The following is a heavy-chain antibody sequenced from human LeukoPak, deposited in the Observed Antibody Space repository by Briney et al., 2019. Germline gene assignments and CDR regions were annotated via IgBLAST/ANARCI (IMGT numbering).Heavy chain of an antibody. CDR1: GFTLSDYG. CDR2: MSYDGGNK. V-gene: IGHV3-30*18. CDR3: AKSGGLYTYGPRFDD. D-gene: IGHD5-18*01. J-gene: IGHJ4*02. Sequence: GGSLTLSCAASGFTLSDYGVHWVRQAPGKGLEWVAVMSYDGGNKYYADSVQGRFSVSRDDSKSTLYLQMSSLRTEDTAVYFCAKSGGLYTYGPRFDDWGQGTLVTVSS.